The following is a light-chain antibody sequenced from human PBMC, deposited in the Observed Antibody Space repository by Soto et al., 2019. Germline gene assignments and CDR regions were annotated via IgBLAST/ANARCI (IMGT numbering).Light chain of an antibody. CDR1: SSDVGGYNY. J-gene: IGLJ1*01. V-gene: IGLV2-8*01. CDR3: LSYADTAYV. CDR2: EVS. Sequence: QTVLTQPPSASGCPGQSVTISRAGISSDVGGYNYVSWYQQYPGKVPKLMIYEVSERPSGVPDRFSGSKSGNTAFLTVSGLQAEDEADYYCLSYADTAYVFGTGTKVTVL.